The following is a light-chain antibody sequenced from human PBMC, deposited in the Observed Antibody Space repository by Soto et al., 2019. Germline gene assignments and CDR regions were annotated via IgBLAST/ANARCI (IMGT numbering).Light chain of an antibody. CDR3: LQVSSFPRT. CDR1: RGIGDR. CDR2: AAS. V-gene: IGKV1-12*01. J-gene: IGKJ1*01. Sequence: DIQMTQSPSSLSAVFGYIVTITCLASRGIGDRLAWFQQKPGKAPQFLIQAASNLQSGVPSRFSGSGSGTEFILSINSLRPEDIATYYCLQVSSFPRTFGQGTKVDIK.